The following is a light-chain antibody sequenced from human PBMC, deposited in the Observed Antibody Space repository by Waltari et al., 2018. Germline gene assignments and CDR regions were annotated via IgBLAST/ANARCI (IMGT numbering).Light chain of an antibody. CDR3: SSYTSSSTLV. V-gene: IGLV2-14*01. J-gene: IGLJ3*02. CDR2: DVS. Sequence: QSALTQPASVSGSPGQSIPISCTGTSSNVGGYHAVSWYQQHPGKAPKLMIYDVSKRPSGVSNRFSGSKSGNTASLTISGLQAEDEADYYCSSYTSSSTLVFGGGTKLTVL. CDR1: SSNVGGYHA.